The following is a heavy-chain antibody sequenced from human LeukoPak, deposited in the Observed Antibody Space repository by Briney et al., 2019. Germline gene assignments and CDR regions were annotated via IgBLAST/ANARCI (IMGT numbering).Heavy chain of an antibody. V-gene: IGHV4-34*01. J-gene: IGHJ5*02. CDR3: ARVVVPAAISASWFDP. D-gene: IGHD2-2*02. Sequence: PSETLSLTCAVYGGSFSGYYWSWIRQPPGKGLEWIGEINHSGSTNYNPSLKSRVTISVDTSKNQFSLKLSSVTAADTAVYYCARVVVPAAISASWFDPWGQGTLVTVSS. CDR2: INHSGST. CDR1: GGSFSGYY.